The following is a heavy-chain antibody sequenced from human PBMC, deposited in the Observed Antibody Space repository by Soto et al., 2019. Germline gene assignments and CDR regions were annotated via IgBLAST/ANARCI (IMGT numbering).Heavy chain of an antibody. CDR1: GFTFSSYG. Sequence: PGGSLRLSCAASGFTFSSYGMHWVRQAPGKGLEWVAVISYDGSNKYYADSVKGRFTISRDNSKNTLYLQMNSLRAEDTAVYYCAKTLGRSGYYYEWQTYYYYGMDVWGQGTTVTVSS. V-gene: IGHV3-30*18. D-gene: IGHD3-22*01. CDR2: ISYDGSNK. J-gene: IGHJ6*02. CDR3: AKTLGRSGYYYEWQTYYYYGMDV.